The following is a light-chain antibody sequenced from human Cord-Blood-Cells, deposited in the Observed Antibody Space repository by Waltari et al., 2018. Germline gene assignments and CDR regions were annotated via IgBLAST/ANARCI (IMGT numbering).Light chain of an antibody. CDR2: EVS. J-gene: IGLJ2*01. V-gene: IGLV2-18*02. CDR1: SSDVGSYNR. CDR3: SSYTSSSHVV. Sequence: QSALTQPPSVSGSPGQSVTISCTGTSSDVGSYNRVTWYQQPPGTAPNLMIYEVSNRPAGVPDRLSGSKSGNTASLTISGLQAEDEADYYCSSYTSSSHVVFGGGTKLTVL.